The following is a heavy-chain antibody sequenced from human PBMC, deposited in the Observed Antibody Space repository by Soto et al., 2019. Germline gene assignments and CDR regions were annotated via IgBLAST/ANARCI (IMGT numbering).Heavy chain of an antibody. V-gene: IGHV3-23*01. Sequence: PGGSLRLSCAASGVTVNSYAMPWSRKTPGKGLEWVSSITGSGTSTYYADSVKGRFIISRDNSKNTVSLQMNSLRADDTAVYYCGKSPQFYSSAMEVWGQGTTVTV. CDR1: GVTVNSYA. CDR3: GKSPQFYSSAMEV. CDR2: ITGSGTST. J-gene: IGHJ6*02.